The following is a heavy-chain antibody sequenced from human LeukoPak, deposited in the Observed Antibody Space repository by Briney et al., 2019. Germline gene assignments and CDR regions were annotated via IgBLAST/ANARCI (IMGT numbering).Heavy chain of an antibody. Sequence: PGGSLRLSCAASGFTFSSYSMNWVRQAPGKGLEWVSVIYSGGSTYYADSVKGRFTISRDNSKNTLYLQMNSLRAEDTAVYYCAQNGYYYDSSGYPIDAFDIWGQGTMVTVSS. D-gene: IGHD3-22*01. CDR1: GFTFSSYS. J-gene: IGHJ3*02. CDR2: IYSGGST. V-gene: IGHV3-66*01. CDR3: AQNGYYYDSSGYPIDAFDI.